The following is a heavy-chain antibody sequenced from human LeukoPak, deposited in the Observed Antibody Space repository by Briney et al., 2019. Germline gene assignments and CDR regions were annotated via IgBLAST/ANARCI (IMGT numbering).Heavy chain of an antibody. J-gene: IGHJ5*02. CDR3: ARDYGGNSGEFDP. CDR2: VYNRGTT. D-gene: IGHD4-23*01. CDR1: GGSITSYY. Sequence: PSETLSLTCSVSGGSITSYYWSWIRQSPMKGLEWIGSVYNRGTTYYNPSLKSRVTISGDTSKNQLSLRMTYVTTADTAVYFCARDYGGNSGEFDPRGQGTLVTVSS. V-gene: IGHV4-59*01.